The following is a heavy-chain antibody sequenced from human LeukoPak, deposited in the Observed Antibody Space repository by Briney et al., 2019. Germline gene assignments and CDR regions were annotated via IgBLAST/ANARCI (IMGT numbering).Heavy chain of an antibody. CDR2: IWHDGSNK. D-gene: IGHD5-18*01. Sequence: GGSLRLSCAASGFTFSDYGMHWVRQAPGKGLEWVAVIWHDGSNKYYADSVQGRFTISRDSSKNTLYLQMNSLRAEDTAVYYCAKDVDAGTSYYFYYMDVWGKGTTVTVSS. J-gene: IGHJ6*03. V-gene: IGHV3-33*06. CDR3: AKDVDAGTSYYFYYMDV. CDR1: GFTFSDYG.